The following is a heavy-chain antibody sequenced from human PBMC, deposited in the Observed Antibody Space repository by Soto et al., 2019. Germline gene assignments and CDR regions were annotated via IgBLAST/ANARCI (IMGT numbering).Heavy chain of an antibody. CDR1: GFTFSSYG. CDR2: IWYDGSNK. D-gene: IGHD5-12*01. Sequence: PGGSLRLSCAASGFTFSSYGMHWVRQAPGKGLEWVAVIWYDGSNKYYADSVKGRFTISGDNSKNTLYLQMNSLRAEDTAVYYCARDRTGGYSGYDSYYYYGMDVWGQGTTVTVSS. J-gene: IGHJ6*02. CDR3: ARDRTGGYSGYDSYYYYGMDV. V-gene: IGHV3-33*01.